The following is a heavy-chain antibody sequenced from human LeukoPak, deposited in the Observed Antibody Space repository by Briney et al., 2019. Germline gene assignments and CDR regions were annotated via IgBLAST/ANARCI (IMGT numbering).Heavy chain of an antibody. CDR2: IYYRGIT. D-gene: IGHD3-22*01. V-gene: IGHV4-39*07. Sequence: ASETLSLTCTVSGGSISSSSYYWGWIRQPPGKGLEWIGSIYYRGITYYNPSLKSRVTISVDTSKNQFSLKLSSVTAADTAVYYCARVVYDSSTYPKSYFDFWGQGTLVTASS. J-gene: IGHJ4*02. CDR3: ARVVYDSSTYPKSYFDF. CDR1: GGSISSSSYY.